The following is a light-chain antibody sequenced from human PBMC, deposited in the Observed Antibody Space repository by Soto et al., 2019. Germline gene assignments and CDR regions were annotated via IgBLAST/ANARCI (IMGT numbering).Light chain of an antibody. CDR1: QSVSSSY. Sequence: EIVLTQSPGTLSLSPGERATLSCRASQSVSSSYLAWYQQKPGQAPRLLIYGASSRATGIPDRFSGSGSGTAFTLTISRLEPEYFAVYYWQQYGSSPGTFGQGTKLEIK. CDR2: GAS. CDR3: QQYGSSPGT. V-gene: IGKV3-20*01. J-gene: IGKJ2*01.